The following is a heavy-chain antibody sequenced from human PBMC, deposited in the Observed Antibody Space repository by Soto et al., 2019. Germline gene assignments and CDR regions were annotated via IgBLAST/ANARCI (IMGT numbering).Heavy chain of an antibody. CDR2: MYNSGST. Sequence: QVQLQESGPGLVKPSETLSLTCTVSGGSVSSGSYYWXWIRQPPGKGLEWIGYMYNSGSTNYNPSLKSRVIISVDTSKNQFSLKLSSVTAADTAVYYCARVSSGWYYFDYWGQGTLVTVSS. V-gene: IGHV4-61*01. CDR3: ARVSSGWYYFDY. D-gene: IGHD6-19*01. CDR1: GGSVSSGSYY. J-gene: IGHJ4*02.